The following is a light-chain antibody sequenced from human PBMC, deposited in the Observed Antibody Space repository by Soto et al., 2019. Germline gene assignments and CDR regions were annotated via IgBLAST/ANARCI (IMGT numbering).Light chain of an antibody. V-gene: IGKV1-27*01. CDR3: QKYNSARLT. J-gene: IGKJ1*01. CDR2: AAS. CDR1: QGISNY. Sequence: DIQMTQSPSSLSASVGDRVTITCRASQGISNYLAWYQQKPGKVPKLLIYAASTLQSGVTSRFSGSGSGTDFTLTIRSLQPENVATYYCQKYNSARLTYGQGTKVEIK.